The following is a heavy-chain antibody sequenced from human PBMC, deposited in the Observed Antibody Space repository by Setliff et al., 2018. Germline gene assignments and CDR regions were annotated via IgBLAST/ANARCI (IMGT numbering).Heavy chain of an antibody. CDR1: GFTFSAYY. CDR2: VTDDGRRT. D-gene: IGHD1-26*01. CDR3: VRRGGTSGQGAFDI. J-gene: IGHJ3*02. V-gene: IGHV3-23*01. Sequence: PGGSLRLSCAASGFTFSAYYMDWVRQAPGKGLEWVSTVTDDGRRTYYPNPVKGQFTISRDNSKNTLYLQMNNLRVEDTALYYCVRRGGTSGQGAFDIWGRGTMVTVSS.